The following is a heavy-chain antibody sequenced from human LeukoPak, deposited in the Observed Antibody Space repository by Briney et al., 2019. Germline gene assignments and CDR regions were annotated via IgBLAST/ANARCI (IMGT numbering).Heavy chain of an antibody. CDR2: ISGSGGST. V-gene: IGHV3-23*01. J-gene: IGHJ4*02. CDR3: AKRPTVTTSYCFDY. CDR1: GFTFSSYG. Sequence: GGSLRLSCAASGFTFSSYGMSWVRQAPGKGLEWVSAISGSGGSTYYADSVKGRFTISRDNSKNTQFLQMNSLRAEDTAVYYCAKRPTVTTSYCFDYWGQGTLVTVSS. D-gene: IGHD4-17*01.